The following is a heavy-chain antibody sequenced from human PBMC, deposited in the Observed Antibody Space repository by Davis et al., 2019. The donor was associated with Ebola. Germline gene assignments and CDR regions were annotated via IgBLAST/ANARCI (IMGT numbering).Heavy chain of an antibody. V-gene: IGHV1-8*02. CDR1: GYTFTSYG. CDR3: TRYQRYCTGGSCYPNRYFDL. CDR2: MNPNSGNT. Sequence: ASVKVSCKASGYTFTSYGINWVRQATGQGLEWMGWMNPNSGNTGYAQKFQGRISMTRSASISTAYMELTSLRSDDTAVYYCTRYQRYCTGGSCYPNRYFDLWGRGSLVTVSS. D-gene: IGHD2-15*01. J-gene: IGHJ2*01.